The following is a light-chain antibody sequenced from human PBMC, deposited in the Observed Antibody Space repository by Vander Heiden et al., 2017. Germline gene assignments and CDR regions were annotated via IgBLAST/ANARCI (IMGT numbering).Light chain of an antibody. CDR1: QGISST. CDR2: DAS. Sequence: AIQLTQSPSSLSASVGDRVTITCRASQGISSTLAWYRQKPGKAPKLLIYDASSLESGVPSRFSGSGSGTDFTLTISSLQPEDFATYYCQQFNSYPQTFGQGTKVEIK. J-gene: IGKJ1*01. V-gene: IGKV1-13*02. CDR3: QQFNSYPQT.